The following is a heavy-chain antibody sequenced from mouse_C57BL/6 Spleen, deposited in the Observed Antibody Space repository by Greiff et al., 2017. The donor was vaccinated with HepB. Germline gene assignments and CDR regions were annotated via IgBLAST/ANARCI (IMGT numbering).Heavy chain of an antibody. D-gene: IGHD1-1*01. V-gene: IGHV1-50*01. J-gene: IGHJ3*01. CDR2: IDPSDSYT. Sequence: QVQLQQPGAELVKPGASVKLSCKASGYTFTSYWMQWVKQRPGQGLEWIGEIDPSDSYTNYNQKFKGKATLTVDTSSSTAYMQLSSLTSEDSAVYYCAPYGSSYEGFAYWGQGTLVTVSA. CDR3: APYGSSYEGFAY. CDR1: GYTFTSYW.